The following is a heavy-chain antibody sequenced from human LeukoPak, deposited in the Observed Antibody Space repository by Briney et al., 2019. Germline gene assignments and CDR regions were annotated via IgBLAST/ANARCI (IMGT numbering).Heavy chain of an antibody. CDR2: IYTSGST. D-gene: IGHD3-3*01. J-gene: IGHJ6*03. V-gene: IGHV4-4*07. CDR3: ARVGGYDFWSGTYYYYYYMDV. CDR1: GGSISSYY. Sequence: PSETLSLTCTVSGGSISSYYWSWIRQPAGEGLEWIGRIYTSGSTNYNPSLKSRVTMSVDTSKNQFSLKLSSVTAADTAVYYCARVGGYDFWSGTYYYYYYMDVWGKGTTVTVSS.